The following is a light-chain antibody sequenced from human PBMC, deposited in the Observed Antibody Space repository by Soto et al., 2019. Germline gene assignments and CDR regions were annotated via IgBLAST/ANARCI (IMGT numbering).Light chain of an antibody. J-gene: IGLJ1*01. CDR2: DVS. CDR1: SSDVGGYNY. Sequence: QSLLTQPASVSGSPGQSITISCTGTSSDVGGYNYVSWYQQHPGKAPKLMIYDVSNRPSGVSNRFSGSKSGNTASLTISGLQAEDEADYYCSSYTSSSTLVFGTGTKDTVL. CDR3: SSYTSSSTLV. V-gene: IGLV2-14*01.